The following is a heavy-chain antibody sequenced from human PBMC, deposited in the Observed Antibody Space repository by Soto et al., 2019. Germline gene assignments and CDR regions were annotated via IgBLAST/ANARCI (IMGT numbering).Heavy chain of an antibody. CDR2: ISYDGSGE. V-gene: IGHV3-30*18. CDR1: GFTFKTYG. Sequence: QVQLMESGGGVVQPGRSLRLSCAASGFTFKTYGMHWVRQAPGKGLEWVAVISYDGSGEYYADSVKGRFTISRDNSKNTLYVQMNSLRAEDTAVYYCAKSTGGYYYPNIDYWGQGTLVTVSS. D-gene: IGHD3-22*01. J-gene: IGHJ4*02. CDR3: AKSTGGYYYPNIDY.